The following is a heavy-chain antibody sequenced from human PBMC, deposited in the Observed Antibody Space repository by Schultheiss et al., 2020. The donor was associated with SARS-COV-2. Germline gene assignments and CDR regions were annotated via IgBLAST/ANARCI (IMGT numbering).Heavy chain of an antibody. J-gene: IGHJ4*02. CDR2: IYSGGST. CDR3: ARMIQLWLIDY. V-gene: IGHV3-53*01. CDR1: GFTVSSNY. Sequence: GGSLRLSCAASGFTVSSNYMSWVRQAPGKGLEWVSVIYSGGSTYYADSVKGRFTISRDNSKNSLYLQMNSLRAEDTAVYYCARMIQLWLIDYWGQGTLVTVSS. D-gene: IGHD5-18*01.